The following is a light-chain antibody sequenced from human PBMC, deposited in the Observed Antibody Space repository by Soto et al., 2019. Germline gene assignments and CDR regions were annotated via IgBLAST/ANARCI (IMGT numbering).Light chain of an antibody. V-gene: IGKV1-39*01. Sequence: DIRMTQSPSSLSASVGDRVTITCRASQTIHTFLNWYQQKPGKAPNLLIYGASTLQSGVPSRFSGSASGTDFSLNISDLQPDDFATYYCQQRYSLPFTFGQGTRLEI. J-gene: IGKJ2*01. CDR1: QTIHTF. CDR2: GAS. CDR3: QQRYSLPFT.